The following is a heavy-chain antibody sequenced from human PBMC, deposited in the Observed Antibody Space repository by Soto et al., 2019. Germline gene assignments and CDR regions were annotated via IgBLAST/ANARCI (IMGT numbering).Heavy chain of an antibody. V-gene: IGHV1-18*04. Sequence: ASVKVSCKASGYTFTSYGISWVRQAPGQGLEWMGWISAYNGNTNYAQKLQGRVTMTTDTSTSTAYMELRSLRSDDTAVYYCARYYYDSSGYYSFDYWGQGTLVTLSS. CDR1: GYTFTSYG. CDR2: ISAYNGNT. J-gene: IGHJ4*02. CDR3: ARYYYDSSGYYSFDY. D-gene: IGHD3-22*01.